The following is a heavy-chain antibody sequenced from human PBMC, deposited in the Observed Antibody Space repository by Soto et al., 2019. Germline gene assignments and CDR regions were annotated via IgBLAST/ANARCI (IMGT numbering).Heavy chain of an antibody. D-gene: IGHD3-22*01. CDR3: ARDRRFYDSGTYDIANDAFDV. Sequence: VGSLRLSCAASGFTFSSYWMSWVRQAPGKGLEWVANIKQDGSEKYYVDSVKGRFTISRDNAKNSLYLQMNSLRAEDTAVYYCARDRRFYDSGTYDIANDAFDVWGQGTMVTVSS. CDR1: GFTFSSYW. V-gene: IGHV3-7*03. J-gene: IGHJ3*01. CDR2: IKQDGSEK.